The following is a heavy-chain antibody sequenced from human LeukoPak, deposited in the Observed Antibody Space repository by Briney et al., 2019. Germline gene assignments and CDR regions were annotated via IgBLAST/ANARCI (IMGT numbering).Heavy chain of an antibody. J-gene: IGHJ4*02. D-gene: IGHD2-2*02. CDR2: ISGSGGST. V-gene: IGHV3-23*01. CDR1: GYIFTNYW. Sequence: GESLKISCKGSGYIFTNYWIGWVRPAPGKGLEWVSAISGSGGSTYYADSVKGRFTISRDNSKNTLYLQMNSLRAEDTAVYYCAKAILSPLDYWGQGTLVTVSS. CDR3: AKAILSPLDY.